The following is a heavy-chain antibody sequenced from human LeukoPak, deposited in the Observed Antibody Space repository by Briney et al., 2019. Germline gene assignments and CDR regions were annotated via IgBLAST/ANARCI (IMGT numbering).Heavy chain of an antibody. V-gene: IGHV4-61*01. CDR1: GGSVSSGSYY. Sequence: PSETLSLTCTVSGGSVSSGSYYWSWIRQPPGKGLEWIGYIYYSGSTNYNPSLKSRVTISVDTSKNQFSLKLSSVTAADTAVYYCAREDHQGDSNDYWGQGTLVTVSS. CDR2: IYYSGST. CDR3: AREDHQGDSNDY. D-gene: IGHD3-22*01. J-gene: IGHJ4*02.